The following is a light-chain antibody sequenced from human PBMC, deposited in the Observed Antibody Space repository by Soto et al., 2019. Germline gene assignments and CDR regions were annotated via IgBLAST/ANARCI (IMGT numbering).Light chain of an antibody. CDR2: EVR. CDR1: SSDVGDYNY. V-gene: IGLV2-14*01. Sequence: QSLLTQPAALSGSPGQSITISCTGTSSDVGDYNYVSWYQQHPGKAPNLIISEVRNRPSGVSIRFSGSKSANTASLTISGLQAEDEADYYCSSYTSTRIYVFGTGTKVTVL. CDR3: SSYTSTRIYV. J-gene: IGLJ1*01.